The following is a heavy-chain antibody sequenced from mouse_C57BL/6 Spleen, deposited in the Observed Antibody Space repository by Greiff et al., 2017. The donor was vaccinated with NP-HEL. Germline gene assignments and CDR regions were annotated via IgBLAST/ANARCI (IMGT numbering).Heavy chain of an antibody. D-gene: IGHD2-2*01. Sequence: VQLQESGPGLVAPSQSLSITCTVSGFSLTSYGVSWVRQPPGKGLEWLGVIWGDGSTTYHSALISRLSISTDKSKSQVFLKLNSLQTDDTATYYCAKGGIYYGYDGGYAMDYWGQGTSVTVSS. CDR3: AKGGIYYGYDGGYAMDY. CDR2: IWGDGST. CDR1: GFSLTSYG. V-gene: IGHV2-3*01. J-gene: IGHJ4*01.